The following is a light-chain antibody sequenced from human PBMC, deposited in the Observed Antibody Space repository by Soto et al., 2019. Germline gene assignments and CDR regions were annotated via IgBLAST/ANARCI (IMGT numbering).Light chain of an antibody. CDR3: LQDYNCPLT. J-gene: IGKJ4*01. CDR2: AAS. CDR1: QGIRND. V-gene: IGKV1-6*01. Sequence: AIPMTQSPSSLSASVGDRVTITCRASQGIRNDLGWYQQKPGKAPKLLIYAASSLQSGVPSRFSGSGSGTDFTLTSSSLQPEDFATYYCLQDYNCPLTFGGGTKVEIK.